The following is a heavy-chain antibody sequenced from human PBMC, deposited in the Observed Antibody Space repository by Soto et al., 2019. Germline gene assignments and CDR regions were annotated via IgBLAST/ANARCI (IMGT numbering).Heavy chain of an antibody. V-gene: IGHV3-23*01. CDR2: ISAGGGNT. CDR3: AKHFEYQLLSWFDP. J-gene: IGHJ5*02. D-gene: IGHD2-2*01. CDR1: GFSFSTYA. Sequence: EVQLLESGGGLVQPGGSLRLSCVASGFSFSTYAMSWVRQAPGKGLEWVSGISAGGGNTYYADSVGGRFTISRDNSKNTLYLQISSLRAEDTALYDCAKHFEYQLLSWFDPWGQGTLVTVSS.